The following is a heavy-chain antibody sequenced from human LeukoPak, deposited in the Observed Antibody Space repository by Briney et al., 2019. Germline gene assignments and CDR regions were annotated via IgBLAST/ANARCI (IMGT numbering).Heavy chain of an antibody. CDR2: IYNSDNT. CDR1: GGSISGTIHT. J-gene: IGHJ6*03. D-gene: IGHD3-22*01. Sequence: PSETLSLTCTVSGGSISGTIHTWNWIRQPAGKGLEWIGRIYNSDNTNYSPSLQSRITISVDTSKNQFSLKMSSVTAADTAVYYCAKGLYESSGRYYYHIDVWGKGTAVTIS. V-gene: IGHV4-61*02. CDR3: AKGLYESSGRYYYHIDV.